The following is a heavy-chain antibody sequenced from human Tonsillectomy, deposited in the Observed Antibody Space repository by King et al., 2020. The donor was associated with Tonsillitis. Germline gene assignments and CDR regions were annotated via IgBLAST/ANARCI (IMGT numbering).Heavy chain of an antibody. D-gene: IGHD3-10*01. CDR2: ISSDGSNK. CDR3: ATLLVDSGSYYNTWFDP. CDR1: GFIFSNYT. Sequence: VQLVESGGGVVQPGRSLRLSCAASGFIFSNYTMHWVRQTPGKGLEWVAVISSDGSNKYYANSVKGRFTISRDNSKKTLYLRMNSLRAEDTAVYYCATLLVDSGSYYNTWFDPWGQGTLVTVSS. J-gene: IGHJ5*02. V-gene: IGHV3-30-3*01.